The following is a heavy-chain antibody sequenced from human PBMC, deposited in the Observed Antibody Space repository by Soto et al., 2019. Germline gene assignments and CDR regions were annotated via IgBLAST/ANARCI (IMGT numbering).Heavy chain of an antibody. Sequence: PSETLSLPCTVSGGFLSSYYWSWIRQPPGKGLEWIGYIYYTGSTNYNPSLKSRVTISVDTSKNQFSLKLSSVTAADTAVYYCASPNERSGYFSLLYLGQGTPVTVS. V-gene: IGHV4-59*01. D-gene: IGHD3-22*01. CDR2: IYYTGST. J-gene: IGHJ4*02. CDR1: GGFLSSYY. CDR3: ASPNERSGYFSLLY.